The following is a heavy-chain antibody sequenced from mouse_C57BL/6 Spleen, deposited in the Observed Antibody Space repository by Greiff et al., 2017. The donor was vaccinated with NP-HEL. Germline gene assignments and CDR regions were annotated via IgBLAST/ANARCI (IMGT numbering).Heavy chain of an antibody. J-gene: IGHJ3*01. V-gene: IGHV1-22*01. D-gene: IGHD2-1*01. CDR1: GYTFTDYN. CDR3: ARGGIYYGNYERFAY. Sequence: VQLQQSGPELVKPGASVKMSCKASGYTFTDYNMHWVKQSHGKSLEWIGYINPNNGGTSYNKKFKGKATLTVNKSSSTAYMELRSLTSEDSAVYYCARGGIYYGNYERFAYWGQGTLVTVSA. CDR2: INPNNGGT.